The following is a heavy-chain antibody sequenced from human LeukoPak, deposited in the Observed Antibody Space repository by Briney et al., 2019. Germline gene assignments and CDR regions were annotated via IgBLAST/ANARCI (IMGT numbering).Heavy chain of an antibody. CDR1: GFTFSSYA. J-gene: IGHJ6*03. CDR3: AKGDYYYYYMDV. Sequence: GGSLRLSCAASGFTFSSYAMSWVRQAPGKGLEWVSAISGSGGSTYYADSVKGRFTISRDNSKNTLYLQMYSLRAEDTAVYYCAKGDYYYYYMDVWGKGTTVTVSS. CDR2: ISGSGGST. V-gene: IGHV3-23*01.